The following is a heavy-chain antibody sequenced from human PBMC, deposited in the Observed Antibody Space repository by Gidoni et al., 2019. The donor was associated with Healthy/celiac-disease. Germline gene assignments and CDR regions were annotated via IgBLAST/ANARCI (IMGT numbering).Heavy chain of an antibody. J-gene: IGHJ4*02. Sequence: EVQLVEPGRGLAKPGGSLSLSCAASVFTFSSYSMNWVRQAPGKGLEWVSSISSSSSDIYYADSGKGRFTISRDNAKNSLYLQMNSLRAEDTAVYYCARGILTGYPYFDYWGQGTLVTVSS. CDR1: VFTFSSYS. D-gene: IGHD3-9*01. V-gene: IGHV3-21*01. CDR2: ISSSSSDI. CDR3: ARGILTGYPYFDY.